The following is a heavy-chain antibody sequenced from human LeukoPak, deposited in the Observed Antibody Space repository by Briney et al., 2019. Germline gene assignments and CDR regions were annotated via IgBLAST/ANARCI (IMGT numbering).Heavy chain of an antibody. CDR3: AKEDTSKSPFDY. Sequence: AASVTVSFTASGGTFSSYAISWVRQAPGQGHEWMGWISAYNGNTNYAQKLQGRVTMTTDTSTSTAYMELRSLRSDDTAVYYCAKEDTSKSPFDYWGQGTLVTVSS. CDR1: GGTFSSYA. J-gene: IGHJ4*02. V-gene: IGHV1-18*01. CDR2: ISAYNGNT. D-gene: IGHD2-2*01.